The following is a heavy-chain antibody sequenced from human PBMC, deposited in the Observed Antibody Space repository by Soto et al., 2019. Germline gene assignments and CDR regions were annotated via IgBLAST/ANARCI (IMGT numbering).Heavy chain of an antibody. CDR2: INPILTMS. V-gene: IGHV1-69*02. Sequence: QVQLVQSGAEVKKPGSSVRVSCKASGDAFSCYTINWVRQAPGLGLEWMGRINPILTMSNYAQKFQGRVTFTADKSTCTAYMVLSSLRSEDTAMYFCATSYGSGYRAFDYWGQGALVTVSS. J-gene: IGHJ4*02. D-gene: IGHD3-10*01. CDR3: ATSYGSGYRAFDY. CDR1: GDAFSCYT.